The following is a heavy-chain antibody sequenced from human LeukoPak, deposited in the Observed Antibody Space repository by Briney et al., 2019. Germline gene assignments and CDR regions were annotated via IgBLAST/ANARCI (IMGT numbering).Heavy chain of an antibody. CDR2: IYYSGST. CDR1: GGSISSYY. D-gene: IGHD3-22*01. V-gene: IGHV4-59*12. J-gene: IGHJ1*01. CDR3: ARSPYYYDSSGYYLPFQH. Sequence: PSETLSLTCTVSGGSISSYYWSWIRQPPGKGLEWIGYIYYSGSTNYNPSLKSRVTISVDTSKNQFSLKLSSVTAADTAVYYCARSPYYYDSSGYYLPFQHWGQGTLVTVSS.